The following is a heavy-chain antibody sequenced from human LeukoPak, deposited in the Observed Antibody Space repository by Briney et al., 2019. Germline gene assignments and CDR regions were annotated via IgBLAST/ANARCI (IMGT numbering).Heavy chain of an antibody. CDR2: ISGGGGST. J-gene: IGHJ4*02. Sequence: GGSLRLSCAASGFTFSNYALSWVRQAPGKGLEWVSGISGGGGSTYYADSVKGRFTISRDNSKNTLYLQMSSLRAEDTAVYYCARDPDYGGNPYYFDYWGQGTLVTVSS. CDR1: GFTFSNYA. CDR3: ARDPDYGGNPYYFDY. V-gene: IGHV3-23*01. D-gene: IGHD4-23*01.